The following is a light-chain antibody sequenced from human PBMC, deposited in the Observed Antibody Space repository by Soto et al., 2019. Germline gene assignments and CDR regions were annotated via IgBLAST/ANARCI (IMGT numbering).Light chain of an antibody. CDR1: QSVSSR. CDR2: GAS. CDR3: QQYNNWPIT. J-gene: IGKJ5*01. V-gene: IGKV3-15*01. Sequence: ETVLTQSPGTLSLSPGERATLSCRASQSVSSRLAWYQQKPGQAPRLLIYGASTRDTGIPARFSGSGSGTEFTLTISRLQSEDFEIYYCQQYNNWPITFGQGTRLEIK.